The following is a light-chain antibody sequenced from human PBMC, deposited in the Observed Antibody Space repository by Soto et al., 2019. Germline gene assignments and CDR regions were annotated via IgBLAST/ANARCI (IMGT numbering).Light chain of an antibody. Sequence: QPVLTQPPSASGSPGQSVTISCTGASSDVGGNDYVSWYQHHPGKVPKLMIFEVNKRPSGVPYRFSGSKSGNTASLTVSGLQAEDEADYYCCSYGFAGSDYLVFGGGTKLTVL. CDR1: SSDVGGNDY. CDR3: CSYGFAGSDYLV. J-gene: IGLJ3*02. CDR2: EVN. V-gene: IGLV2-8*01.